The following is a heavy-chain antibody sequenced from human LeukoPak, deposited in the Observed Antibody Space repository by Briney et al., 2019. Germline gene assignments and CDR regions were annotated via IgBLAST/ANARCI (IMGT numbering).Heavy chain of an antibody. Sequence: VSVKVSCKASGYTFTSYGISWARQAPGQGLEWMGWISAYNGNTNYAQKLQGRVTMTTDTSTSTAYMELSSLRSEDTAVYYCARVPALTHGGNRAYDYWGQGTLVTVSS. CDR2: ISAYNGNT. V-gene: IGHV1-18*01. CDR1: GYTFTSYG. J-gene: IGHJ4*02. CDR3: ARVPALTHGGNRAYDY. D-gene: IGHD4-23*01.